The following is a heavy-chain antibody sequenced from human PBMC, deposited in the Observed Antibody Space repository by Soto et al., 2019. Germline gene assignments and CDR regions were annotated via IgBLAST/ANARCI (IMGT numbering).Heavy chain of an antibody. D-gene: IGHD3-9*01. CDR1: GGTFSSYA. V-gene: IGHV1-69*13. CDR2: IIPIFGTA. Sequence: GASVKVSWKASGGTFSSYAISWVRQAPGRGLEWMGGIIPIFGTANYAQKFQGRVTITADESTSTAYMELSSLRSEDTAVYYCAHQYYDILTGYSYFDYWGQGTLVTVSS. J-gene: IGHJ4*02. CDR3: AHQYYDILTGYSYFDY.